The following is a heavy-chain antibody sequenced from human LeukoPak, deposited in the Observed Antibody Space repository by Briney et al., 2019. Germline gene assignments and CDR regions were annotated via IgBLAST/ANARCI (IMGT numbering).Heavy chain of an antibody. CDR2: IYYSGST. CDR1: GGSISSYY. Sequence: SETLSLTCTVSGGSISSYYWSWIRQPPGKGLEWIGYIYYSGSTNYNPSLKSRVTISVDTSKNQFSLKLSSVTAADTAVYYCAGQRVVEYYFDYWGQGTLVTVSS. D-gene: IGHD2-15*01. V-gene: IGHV4-59*01. CDR3: AGQRVVEYYFDY. J-gene: IGHJ4*02.